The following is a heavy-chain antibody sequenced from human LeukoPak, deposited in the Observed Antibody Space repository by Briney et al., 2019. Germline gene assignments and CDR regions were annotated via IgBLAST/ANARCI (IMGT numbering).Heavy chain of an antibody. CDR3: ARSLGSRYSSSWYIGY. J-gene: IGHJ4*02. Sequence: SETLSLTCTVSGGSISRSSYSWVWIRQPPGKGLEWIGSIYYSGSTYYNPSLKSRVTISVDTSKNQFSLKLSSVTAADTAVYYCARSLGSRYSSSWYIGYWGQGTRVSVST. D-gene: IGHD6-13*01. CDR1: GGSISRSSYS. CDR2: IYYSGST. V-gene: IGHV4-39*01.